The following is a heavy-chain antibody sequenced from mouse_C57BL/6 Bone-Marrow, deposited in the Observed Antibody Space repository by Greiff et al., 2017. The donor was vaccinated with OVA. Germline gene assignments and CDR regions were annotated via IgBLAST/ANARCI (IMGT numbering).Heavy chain of an antibody. Sequence: VQRVESGPGLVQPSQSLSITCTVSGFSLTSYGVHWVRQSPGKGLEWLGVIWSGGSTDYNAAFLSRLSISKDNSKSQVFFKMNSLQADDTAIYYCASGGYHDHYFDYWGQGTTLTVSS. CDR2: IWSGGST. CDR3: ASGGYHDHYFDY. J-gene: IGHJ2*01. CDR1: GFSLTSYG. V-gene: IGHV2-2*01. D-gene: IGHD2-2*01.